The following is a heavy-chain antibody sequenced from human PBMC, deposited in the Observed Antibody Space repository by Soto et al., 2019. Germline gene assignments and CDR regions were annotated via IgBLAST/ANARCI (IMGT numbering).Heavy chain of an antibody. V-gene: IGHV3-23*01. J-gene: IGHJ4*02. CDR1: GFTFSSYA. D-gene: IGHD6-19*01. CDR3: AKRGAGHYFDY. CDR2: ISGSGGST. Sequence: GGSLRLSCAASGFTFSSYAMSWVRQAPGKGLEWVSVISGSGGSTYYADSVKGRFTISRDNSKNTLYLQMNILRAEDTAVYYSAKRGAGHYFDYWGQGTQVTVSS.